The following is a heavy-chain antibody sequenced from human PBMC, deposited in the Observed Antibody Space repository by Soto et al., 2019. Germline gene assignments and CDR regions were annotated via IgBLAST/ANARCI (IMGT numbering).Heavy chain of an antibody. D-gene: IGHD6-13*01. V-gene: IGHV4-4*07. J-gene: IGHJ5*01. CDR3: ARESTVAGTDNWFDS. Sequence: SETLSLTCTVSGAFISGYYWSWIRRPAGKGLEWIGRIYASGNTKYSPSLRSRATMSVDTSNKQFSLKLNSVTAADTAVYYCARESTVAGTDNWFDSWGQGTLVTVSS. CDR2: IYASGNT. CDR1: GAFISGYY.